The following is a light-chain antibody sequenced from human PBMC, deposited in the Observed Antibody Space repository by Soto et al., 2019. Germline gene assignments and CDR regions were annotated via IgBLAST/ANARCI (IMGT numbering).Light chain of an antibody. J-gene: IGKJ4*01. Sequence: ELVMTQSPATLSVSPGERATLSCRASQSFSSNVAWYQQKPGQAPRPLIYGTSTRVTGIPARFSGSGSGTDFTLTISSLEPEDSAVYYCHQRGSWPLTFGGGTKVDIK. CDR1: QSFSSN. CDR2: GTS. CDR3: HQRGSWPLT. V-gene: IGKV3-15*01.